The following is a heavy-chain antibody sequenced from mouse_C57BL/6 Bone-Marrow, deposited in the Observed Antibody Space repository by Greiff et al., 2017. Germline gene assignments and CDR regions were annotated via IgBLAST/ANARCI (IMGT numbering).Heavy chain of an antibody. CDR2: ISSGGSYT. J-gene: IGHJ4*01. CDR1: GFTFSSYG. CDR3: ARQPLKDAMDY. D-gene: IGHD1-3*01. Sequence: EVKLVESGGDLVKPGGSLKLSCAASGFTFSSYGMSWVRQTPDKRLEWVATISSGGSYTYSPDSVKGRFTISRDNAKNTLYLQMSSLKSEDTAMYYCARQPLKDAMDYWGQGTSVTVSS. V-gene: IGHV5-6*02.